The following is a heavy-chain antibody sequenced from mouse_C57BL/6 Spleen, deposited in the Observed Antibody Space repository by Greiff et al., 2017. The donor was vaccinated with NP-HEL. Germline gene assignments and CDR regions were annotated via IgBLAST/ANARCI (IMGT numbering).Heavy chain of an antibody. CDR2: IDPENGDT. J-gene: IGHJ1*03. D-gene: IGHD1-1*01. V-gene: IGHV14-4*01. CDR3: TTSGSSSWYFDV. CDR1: GFNIKDDY. Sequence: VQLQQSGAELVRPGASVKLSCTASGFNIKDDYMHWVKQRPEQGLEWIGWIDPENGDTEYASKFQGKATITAYTSSNTAYLQLSSLTSEDTAVYYCTTSGSSSWYFDVWGTGTTVTVSS.